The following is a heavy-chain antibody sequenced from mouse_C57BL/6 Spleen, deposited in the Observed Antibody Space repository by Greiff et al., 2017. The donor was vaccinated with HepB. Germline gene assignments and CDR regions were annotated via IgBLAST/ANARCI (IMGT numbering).Heavy chain of an antibody. CDR3: ASLYYYGSSYGYFDV. D-gene: IGHD1-1*01. J-gene: IGHJ1*03. V-gene: IGHV14-3*01. CDR1: GFNIKNTY. Sequence: VQLQQSVAELVRPGASVKLSCTASGFNIKNTYMHWVKQRPEQGLEWIGRIDPANGNTKYAPKFQGKATITADTSSNTAYLQLSSLTSEDTAIYYCASLYYYGSSYGYFDVWGTGTTVTVSS. CDR2: IDPANGNT.